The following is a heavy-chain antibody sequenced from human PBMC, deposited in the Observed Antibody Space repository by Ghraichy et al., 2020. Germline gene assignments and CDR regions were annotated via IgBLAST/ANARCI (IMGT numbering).Heavy chain of an antibody. CDR3: ARKSRDGYNWFDY. CDR2: IYYSGST. Sequence: SETLSLTCAVSGGSITDYYWSWIRQPPGKGLEWIGYIYYSGSTNYNPSLKSRVTISVDRSKNQFSLRLTSVTAADTAVYYCARKSRDGYNWFDYWGQGTLVTVSS. J-gene: IGHJ5*01. D-gene: IGHD5-24*01. CDR1: GGSITDYY. V-gene: IGHV4-59*01.